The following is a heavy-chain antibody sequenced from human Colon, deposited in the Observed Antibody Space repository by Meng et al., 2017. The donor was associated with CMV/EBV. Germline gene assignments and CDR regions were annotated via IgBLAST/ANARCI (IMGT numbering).Heavy chain of an antibody. CDR1: GYTFTGYF. CDR3: ATISGGDFDF. J-gene: IGHJ4*02. V-gene: IGHV1-2*02. D-gene: IGHD3-10*01. CDR2: LNPNSGDT. Sequence: QVQLVQSWAEVKRPGASVNVSSKTSGYTFTGYFMSWVRQAPGQGLEWMGSLNPNSGDTNSAQKFHGRLTMTRDTSIHTAYMELGSLRSDDTAVYYCATISGGDFDFWGQGTLVTVSS.